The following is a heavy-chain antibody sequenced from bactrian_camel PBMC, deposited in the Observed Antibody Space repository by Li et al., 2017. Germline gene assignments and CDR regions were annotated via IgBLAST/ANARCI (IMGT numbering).Heavy chain of an antibody. CDR3: ATVDLRTQQGWAY. V-gene: IGHV3S60*01. D-gene: IGHD5*01. Sequence: HVQLVESGGGSVQAGGSLTLSCTASVGTIDDYDIHWYRQSAGNECELVSTINWSGKDTYYTDSVQGQFTISRDNARSTVYLQMNSLKSEDTARYYCATVDLRTQQGWAYWGQGTQVTVS. CDR2: INWSGKDT. CDR1: VGTIDDYD. J-gene: IGHJ4*01.